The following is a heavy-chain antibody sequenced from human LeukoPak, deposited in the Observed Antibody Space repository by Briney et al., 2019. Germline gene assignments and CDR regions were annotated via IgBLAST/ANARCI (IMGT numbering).Heavy chain of an antibody. Sequence: GGSLRLSCAASGFTFSSYSMNWARQAPGKGLEWVSSISSSSSYIYYADSVKGRFTISRDNAKNSLYLQMNSLRAEDTAVYYCARYMDTAMVSYYYYYYGMDVWGQGTTVTVSS. V-gene: IGHV3-21*01. CDR3: ARYMDTAMVSYYYYYYGMDV. CDR2: ISSSSSYI. J-gene: IGHJ6*02. D-gene: IGHD5-18*01. CDR1: GFTFSSYS.